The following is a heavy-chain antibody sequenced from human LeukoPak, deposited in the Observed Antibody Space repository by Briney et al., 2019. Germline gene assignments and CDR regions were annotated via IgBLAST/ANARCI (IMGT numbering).Heavy chain of an antibody. CDR2: ISSSSSYI. CDR1: GFTFSSYS. V-gene: IGHV3-21*01. CDR3: ARGAPRIAAGINWFDP. Sequence: GGSLRLSCAASGFTFSSYSMNWVRQAPGKGLEWVSSISSSSSYIYYADSVKGRFTISRDNAKNSLYLQMNSLRAEDTAVYYCARGAPRIAAGINWFDPWGQGTLVTVSS. D-gene: IGHD6-13*01. J-gene: IGHJ5*02.